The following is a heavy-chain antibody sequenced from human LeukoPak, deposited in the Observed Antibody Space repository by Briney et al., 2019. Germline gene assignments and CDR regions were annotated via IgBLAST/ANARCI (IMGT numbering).Heavy chain of an antibody. CDR3: AKGIYGSGWSYFDY. J-gene: IGHJ4*01. V-gene: IGHV3-30*04. Sequence: GTSLRLSCAASGFTFSSYPMHWVRQAPGKGLEWVAVIGYDGVNKFYTDSVKGRFTISRDNSKNTLYLQMNSLRAEDTAVYYCAKGIYGSGWSYFDYWGHGTLVTVSS. CDR1: GFTFSSYP. D-gene: IGHD6-19*01. CDR2: IGYDGVNK.